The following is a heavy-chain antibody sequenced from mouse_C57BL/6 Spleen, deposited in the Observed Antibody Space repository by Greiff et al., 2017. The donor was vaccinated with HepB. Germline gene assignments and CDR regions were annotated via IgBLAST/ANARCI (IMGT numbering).Heavy chain of an antibody. CDR2: INPYNGGT. CDR1: GYTFTDYY. V-gene: IGHV1-19*01. D-gene: IGHD4-1*02. CDR3: AKQLGRGYFDV. Sequence: VQLQQSGPVLVKPGASVKMSCKASGYTFTDYYMNWVKQSHGKSLEWIGVINPYNGGTSYNQKFKGKATLTVDKSSSTAYMELNSLTSEDSAVYYCAKQLGRGYFDVWGTGTTVTVSS. J-gene: IGHJ1*03.